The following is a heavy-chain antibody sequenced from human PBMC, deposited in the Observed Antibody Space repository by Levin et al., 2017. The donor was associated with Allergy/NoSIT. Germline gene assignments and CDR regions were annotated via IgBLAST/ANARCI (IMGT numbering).Heavy chain of an antibody. CDR2: ISWNSGSI. J-gene: IGHJ4*02. CDR1: GFTFDDYA. D-gene: IGHD3-10*01. CDR3: AKDNEELLWFRELGD. V-gene: IGHV3-9*01. Sequence: GGSLRLSCAASGFTFDDYAMHWVRQAPGKGLEWVSGISWNSGSIGYADSVKGRFTISRDNAKNSLYLQMNSLRAEDTALYYCAKDNEELLWFRELGDWGQGTLVTVSS.